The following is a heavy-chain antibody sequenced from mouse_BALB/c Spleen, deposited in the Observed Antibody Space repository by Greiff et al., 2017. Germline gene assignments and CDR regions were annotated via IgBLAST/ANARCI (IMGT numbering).Heavy chain of an antibody. V-gene: IGHV1-69*02. J-gene: IGHJ3*01. Sequence: QVQLKQPGAELVRPGASVKLSCKASGYTFTSYWINWVKQRPGQGLEWIGNIYPSDSYTNYNQKFKDKATLTVDKSSSTAYMQLSSPTSEDSAVYYCTRGDYGYDGTLAYWGQGTLVTVSA. CDR1: GYTFTSYW. D-gene: IGHD2-2*01. CDR2: IYPSDSYT. CDR3: TRGDYGYDGTLAY.